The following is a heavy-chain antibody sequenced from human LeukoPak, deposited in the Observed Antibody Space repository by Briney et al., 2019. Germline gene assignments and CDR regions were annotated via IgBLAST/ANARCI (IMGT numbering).Heavy chain of an antibody. CDR3: ARLSIAVAGTDY. V-gene: IGHV1-2*06. CDR1: GYTFTGYY. CDR2: INPNSGGT. J-gene: IGHJ4*02. Sequence: EASVKVSCKASGYTFTGYYMRWVRQAPGQGLEWMGRINPNSGGTNYAQKFQGRVTMTRDTSISTAYMELSRLRSDDTAVYYCARLSIAVAGTDYWGQGTLVTVSS. D-gene: IGHD6-19*01.